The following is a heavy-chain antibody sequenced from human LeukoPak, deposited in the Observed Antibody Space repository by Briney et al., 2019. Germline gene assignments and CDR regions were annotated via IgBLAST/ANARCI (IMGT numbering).Heavy chain of an antibody. CDR2: ISGSGGST. J-gene: IGHJ4*02. CDR3: AKTRNILTGYYSLDY. V-gene: IGHV3-23*01. D-gene: IGHD3-9*01. CDR1: GFTFSSYG. Sequence: GGSLRLSCAAFGFTFSSYGMSWVRQAPGKGLEWVSAISGSGGSTYYADSVKGRFTISRDNSKNTLYLQMNSLRAEDTAVYYCAKTRNILTGYYSLDYWGQGTLVTVSS.